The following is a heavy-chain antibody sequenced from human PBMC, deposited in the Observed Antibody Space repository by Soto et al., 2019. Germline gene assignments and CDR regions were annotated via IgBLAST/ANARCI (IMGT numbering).Heavy chain of an antibody. J-gene: IGHJ4*02. CDR3: AHSRAPRIFDF. Sequence: QITLKESGPTLVKPTQTLTLTCTFSGFSLSTSGVGVGWIRQPPGKALEWLALIYWDDDKRYSPSLESRLTNTKDTSKNQVVLTMTNVDPVDTATYYCAHSRAPRIFDFWGQGTLVTVSS. CDR1: GFSLSTSGVG. V-gene: IGHV2-5*02. D-gene: IGHD3-10*01. CDR2: IYWDDDK.